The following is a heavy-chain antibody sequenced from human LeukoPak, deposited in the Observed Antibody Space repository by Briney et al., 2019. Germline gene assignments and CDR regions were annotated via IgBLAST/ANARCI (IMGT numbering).Heavy chain of an antibody. Sequence: GASVKVSCKASGFTFTNYYMHWVRQAPGQGLEWMGIINPSGGSTSYAQKFQGRVTMTRDTSTSTVYMELSSLRSDDTAVYYCARVCRNRYYYYGMDVWGQGTTVTVSS. D-gene: IGHD1-14*01. V-gene: IGHV1-46*01. CDR3: ARVCRNRYYYYGMDV. J-gene: IGHJ6*02. CDR2: INPSGGST. CDR1: GFTFTNYY.